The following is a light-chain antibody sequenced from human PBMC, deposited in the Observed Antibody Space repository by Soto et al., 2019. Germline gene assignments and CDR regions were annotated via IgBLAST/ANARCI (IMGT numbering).Light chain of an antibody. CDR2: DVS. Sequence: QSALTQPASVSGSPGQSITISCTGTSSDVGGYNYVSWYQHHPGKAPKLMIYDVSNRPSGVSNRFSGSKSGNTASLTISGLQAEYEAAYYCLSYTSSSTVVFGGGTKLTVL. CDR3: LSYTSSSTVV. V-gene: IGLV2-14*03. J-gene: IGLJ2*01. CDR1: SSDVGGYNY.